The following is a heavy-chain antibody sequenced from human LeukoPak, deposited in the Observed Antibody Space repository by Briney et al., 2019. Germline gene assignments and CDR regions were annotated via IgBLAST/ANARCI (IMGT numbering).Heavy chain of an antibody. CDR2: IFHSGSA. CDR1: VYSLSSGYY. J-gene: IGHJ4*02. CDR3: VRRNSGWYYFDY. V-gene: IGHV4-38-2*01. Sequence: PSETLSLTRAVSVYSLSSGYYWGWIRQPPGKGLEWIVNIFHSGSAYHNPSLKSRVTISVDTSKNQFSLKLKSVTAADTAMYYCVRRNSGWYYFDYWGQGTLVTVSS. D-gene: IGHD6-19*01.